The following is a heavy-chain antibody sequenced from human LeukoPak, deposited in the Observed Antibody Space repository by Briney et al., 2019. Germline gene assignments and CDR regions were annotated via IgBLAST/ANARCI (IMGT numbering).Heavy chain of an antibody. Sequence: PGGSLRLSCAASGFTFSSYGMHWVRQAPGKGLEWVAFIRYDGSNKCYADSVKGRFTISRDNSKNTLYLQMNSLRAEDTAVYYCAKDWDHACSGGSCYEDIWGQGTMVTVSS. CDR2: IRYDGSNK. D-gene: IGHD2-15*01. V-gene: IGHV3-30*02. CDR3: AKDWDHACSGGSCYEDI. CDR1: GFTFSSYG. J-gene: IGHJ3*02.